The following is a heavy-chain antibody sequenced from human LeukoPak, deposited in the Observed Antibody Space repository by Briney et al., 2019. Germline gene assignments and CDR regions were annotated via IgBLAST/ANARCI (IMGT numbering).Heavy chain of an antibody. CDR1: GFTVSRYA. V-gene: IGHV3-30-3*01. Sequence: GGSLRLSCAASGFTVSRYAVHWVRQAPGKGLEWVAVISSDGNLIFYADSVKGRFTISRDDSRSTLYLHMNSLRVEDTALYYCAREEYDYGLGAFDYWGQGDLVTVSS. CDR2: ISSDGNLI. CDR3: AREEYDYGLGAFDY. J-gene: IGHJ4*02. D-gene: IGHD4/OR15-4a*01.